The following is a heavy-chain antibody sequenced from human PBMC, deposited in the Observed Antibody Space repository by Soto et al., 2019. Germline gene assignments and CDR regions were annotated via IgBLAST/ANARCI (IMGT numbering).Heavy chain of an antibody. D-gene: IGHD6-25*01. Sequence: ASVKVSCKASGYTFPSCDISWVRQAPGQGLEWMGWISAYNGNTNYAQKVQGRVTMTTDTSTNTAYMELRSLRSDDTAVYYCARDWKSAIAAGLDYWGQGTLVTVSS. CDR3: ARDWKSAIAAGLDY. CDR1: GYTFPSCD. V-gene: IGHV1-18*01. J-gene: IGHJ4*02. CDR2: ISAYNGNT.